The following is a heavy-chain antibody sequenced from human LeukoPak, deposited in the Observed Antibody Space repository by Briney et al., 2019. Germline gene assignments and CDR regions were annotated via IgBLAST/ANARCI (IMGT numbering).Heavy chain of an antibody. Sequence: ASVKVSCKASGYTFTSYDINWVRQATGQGLEWKGWMNPNSGNTGYAQKFQGRVTMTRNTSISTAYMELSSLRSEDTAVYYCARGEIVVVQTHNYYYYGMDVWGQGTTVTVSS. D-gene: IGHD2-2*01. V-gene: IGHV1-8*01. CDR2: MNPNSGNT. CDR3: ARGEIVVVQTHNYYYYGMDV. J-gene: IGHJ6*02. CDR1: GYTFTSYD.